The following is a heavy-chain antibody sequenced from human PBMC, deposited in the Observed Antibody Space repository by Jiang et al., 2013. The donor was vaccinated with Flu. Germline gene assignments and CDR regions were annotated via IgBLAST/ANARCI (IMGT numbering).Heavy chain of an antibody. CDR1: GGSISSSSYY. CDR2: IYYSGST. Sequence: TLSLTCTVSGGSISSSSYYWGWIRQPPGKGLEWIGSIYYSGSTYYDPSLKSRVTISVDTSKNQFSLKLSSVTAADTAVYYCARLEVRLDDFWSGYSFSGPFDYWGQGTLVTVSS. CDR3: ARLEVRLDDFWSGYSFSGPFDY. J-gene: IGHJ4*02. V-gene: IGHV4-39*01. D-gene: IGHD3-3*01.